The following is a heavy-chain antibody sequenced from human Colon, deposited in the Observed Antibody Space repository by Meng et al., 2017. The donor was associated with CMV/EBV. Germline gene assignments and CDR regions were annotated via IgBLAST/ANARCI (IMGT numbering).Heavy chain of an antibody. Sequence: GGSLRLSCAASGFTFHTYTMNWVRQAPGKGLEWVSSISSTSNYIYYADSVKGRFTISRDNAKSSLFLHMNSLRAEDTAVYYCTRTFRYYFDFWGQGTLVTVSS. J-gene: IGHJ4*02. D-gene: IGHD2/OR15-2a*01. CDR2: ISSTSNYI. CDR1: GFTFHTYT. V-gene: IGHV3-21*01. CDR3: TRTFRYYFDF.